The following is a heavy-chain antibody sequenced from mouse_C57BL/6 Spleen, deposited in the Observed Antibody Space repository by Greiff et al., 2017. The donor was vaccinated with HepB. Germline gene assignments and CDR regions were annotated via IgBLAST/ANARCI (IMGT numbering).Heavy chain of an antibody. CDR2: IRNKANGYTT. J-gene: IGHJ4*01. V-gene: IGHV7-3*01. Sequence: EVKVEESGGGLVQPGGSLSLSCAASGFTFTDYYMSWVRQPPGKALEWLGFIRNKANGYTTEYSASVKGRFTISRDNSQSILYLQMNALRAEDSATYYCARYGRLMDYWGQGTSVTVSS. CDR1: GFTFTDYY. CDR3: ARYGRLMDY.